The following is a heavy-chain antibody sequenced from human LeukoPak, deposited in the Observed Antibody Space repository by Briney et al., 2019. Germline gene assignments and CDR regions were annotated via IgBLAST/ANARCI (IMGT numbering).Heavy chain of an antibody. D-gene: IGHD3-10*01. J-gene: IGHJ6*03. CDR3: ARDARYYYGSGRLYYYYYMDV. CDR2: ISSSGSTI. CDR1: GFTFSSYE. Sequence: GGSLRLSCAASGFTFSSYEMNWVRQAPGKGLEWVSYISSSGSTIYYADSVKGRFTISRDNAKNSLYLQMNSLRAEDTAVYYCARDARYYYGSGRLYYYYYMDVWGKGTTVTISS. V-gene: IGHV3-48*03.